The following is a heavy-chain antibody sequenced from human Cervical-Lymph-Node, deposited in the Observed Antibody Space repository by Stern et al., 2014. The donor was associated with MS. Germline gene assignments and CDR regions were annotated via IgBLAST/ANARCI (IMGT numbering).Heavy chain of an antibody. Sequence: VQLVESGGGVAQPGRSLRLSCAASGFTFSSYAMHWVRPAPGKGLEWVAVISYDGSNKYYADSVKGRFTISRDNSKNTLYLQMNSLRAEDTAVYDCARDRWELYHYYFDYWGQGTLVTVSS. V-gene: IGHV3-30-3*01. CDR3: ARDRWELYHYYFDY. D-gene: IGHD1-26*01. CDR1: GFTFSSYA. J-gene: IGHJ4*02. CDR2: ISYDGSNK.